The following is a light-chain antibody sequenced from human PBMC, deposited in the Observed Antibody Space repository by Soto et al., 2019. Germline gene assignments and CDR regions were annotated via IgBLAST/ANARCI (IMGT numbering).Light chain of an antibody. V-gene: IGKV1-5*03. CDR3: QQFSTYSRT. J-gene: IGKJ2*01. CDR1: QSISIW. CDR2: MAS. Sequence: DIQMTQSPSTLSASVGDRVTITCRASQSISIWLAWYQQKPGKAPKLLVKMASSLESGVPSRFSGSGSGTEFTLTISSVQPDDSASYYCQQFSTYSRTFGQGTKLEIK.